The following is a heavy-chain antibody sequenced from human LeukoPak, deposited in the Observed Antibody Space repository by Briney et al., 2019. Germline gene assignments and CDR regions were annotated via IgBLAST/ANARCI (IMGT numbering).Heavy chain of an antibody. V-gene: IGHV1-2*02. D-gene: IGHD3-9*01. J-gene: IGHJ5*02. CDR3: ARSHYDILTGYYSNWFDP. CDR1: GYTFTGYF. CDR2: INPNSGDT. Sequence: ASVKVSCKASGYTFTGYFIHWVRQAPGQGLEWLGWINPNSGDTKYAQNFQGRVTMTRDTSITTAYMDLSSLRSDDTAVYYCARSHYDILTGYYSNWFDPWGQGTLVTVSS.